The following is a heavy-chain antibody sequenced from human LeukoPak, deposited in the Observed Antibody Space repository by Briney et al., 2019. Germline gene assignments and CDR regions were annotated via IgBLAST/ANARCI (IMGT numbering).Heavy chain of an antibody. CDR2: ISSSSSTI. CDR1: GFTFSSYS. J-gene: IGHJ4*02. CDR3: ARGPVGYHDSSGYSDY. V-gene: IGHV3-48*04. Sequence: GGSLRLSCAASGFTFSSYSMNWVRQAPGKGLEWVSYISSSSSTIYYADSAKGRFTISRDNAKNSLYLQMNSLRAEDTAVYYCARGPVGYHDSSGYSDYWGQGTLVTVSS. D-gene: IGHD3-22*01.